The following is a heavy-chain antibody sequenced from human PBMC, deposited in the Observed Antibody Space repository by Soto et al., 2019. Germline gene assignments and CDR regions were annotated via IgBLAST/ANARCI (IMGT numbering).Heavy chain of an antibody. J-gene: IGHJ6*02. V-gene: IGHV3-23*01. Sequence: EVQLLESGGGLVQPGGSLRLSCAASGFTFSSYAMSWVRQAPGTGLEWVSAISGSGGSTYYADSVKGRFTISRDNSKNTLYLQMNGLRAEDTAVYYCASPGGQQLAAHYYYYYGMDVWGQGTTVTVSS. CDR3: ASPGGQQLAAHYYYYYGMDV. D-gene: IGHD6-13*01. CDR1: GFTFSSYA. CDR2: ISGSGGST.